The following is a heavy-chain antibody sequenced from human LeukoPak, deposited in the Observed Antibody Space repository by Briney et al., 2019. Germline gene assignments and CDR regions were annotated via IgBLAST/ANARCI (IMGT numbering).Heavy chain of an antibody. CDR3: ARGLFHCGGDCYHINYYYYGMDV. D-gene: IGHD2-21*02. J-gene: IGHJ6*02. V-gene: IGHV3-53*04. CDR1: GFTVSSNY. CDR2: IYSGGST. Sequence: PGGSLRLSCAASGFTVSSNYMSWVRQAPGKGLEWVSVIYSGGSTYYADSVKGRFTISRHNSKNTLYLQMNSLRAEDTAVYYCARGLFHCGGDCYHINYYYYGMDVWGQGTTVTVSS.